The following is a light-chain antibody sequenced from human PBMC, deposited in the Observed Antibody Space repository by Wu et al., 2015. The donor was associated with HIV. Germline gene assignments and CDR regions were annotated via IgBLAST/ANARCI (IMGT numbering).Light chain of an antibody. V-gene: IGKV3-20*01. J-gene: IGKJ1*01. Sequence: EIVMTQSPATLSVSPGEGVTLSCRASQSVSSYLAWYQQTPGQAPRLLIYGASTRATGVPARFSGSGSGTHFTLTISRLEPEDFAVYYCHQYGSSPWGFGQGTRVEIK. CDR1: QSVSSY. CDR3: HQYGSSPWG. CDR2: GAS.